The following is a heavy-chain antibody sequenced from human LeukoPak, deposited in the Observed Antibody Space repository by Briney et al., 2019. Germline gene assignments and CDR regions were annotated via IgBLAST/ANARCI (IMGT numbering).Heavy chain of an antibody. CDR2: RDPEYGET. CDR3: ASATIIWGSYRSWLDP. D-gene: IGHD3-16*02. V-gene: IGHV1-24*01. Sequence: ASVKVSCKVIGTTLTRLSIHWVRQAPGKGLEWMGGRDPEYGETIRAQDFQGRITMTQDTSTDTAFLELNRLTSEDTALYYCASATIIWGSYRSWLDPWGQGSLVTVSS. J-gene: IGHJ5*02. CDR1: GTTLTRLS.